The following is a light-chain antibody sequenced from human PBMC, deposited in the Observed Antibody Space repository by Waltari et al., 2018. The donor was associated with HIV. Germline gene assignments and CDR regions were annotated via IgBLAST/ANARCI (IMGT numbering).Light chain of an antibody. Sequence: QVVLTQAPSASASLGTSVNFPCTLSSGHSSYDIAWHQQPPGKGPRYLMKLHSDGSHNRGDGIPDRFSGSSSGAERHLIISSLHSDDEADYYCQTWGSGIVIFGGGTKLTVL. V-gene: IGLV4-69*01. CDR3: QTWGSGIVI. J-gene: IGLJ2*01. CDR1: SGHSSYD. CDR2: LHSDGSH.